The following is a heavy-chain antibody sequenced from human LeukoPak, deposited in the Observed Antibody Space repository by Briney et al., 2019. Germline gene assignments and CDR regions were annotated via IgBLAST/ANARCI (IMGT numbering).Heavy chain of an antibody. V-gene: IGHV3-48*01. CDR3: ARKSIEGVFDY. CDR1: GFTFSSCS. J-gene: IGHJ4*02. Sequence: GGSLRLSCAASGFTFSSCSMNWVRQAPGKGLEWVSYISSSSSTIYYADSVKGRFTISRDNAKNSLYLQMNSLRAEDMAVYYCARKSIEGVFDYWGQGTLVTVSS. D-gene: IGHD2-21*01. CDR2: ISSSSSTI.